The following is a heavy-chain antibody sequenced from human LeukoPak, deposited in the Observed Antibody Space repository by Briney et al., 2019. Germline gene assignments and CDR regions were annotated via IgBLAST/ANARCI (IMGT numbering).Heavy chain of an antibody. D-gene: IGHD3-22*01. V-gene: IGHV1-69*05. Sequence: SVKVSCKASGGTFSSYAISWVRQAPGQGLEWMGRIIPIFGTANYAQKFQGRVTITTDESTSTAYMEPSSLRSEDTAVYYCARGGINYYDSSGVFDYWGQGTLVTVSS. J-gene: IGHJ4*02. CDR1: GGTFSSYA. CDR2: IIPIFGTA. CDR3: ARGGINYYDSSGVFDY.